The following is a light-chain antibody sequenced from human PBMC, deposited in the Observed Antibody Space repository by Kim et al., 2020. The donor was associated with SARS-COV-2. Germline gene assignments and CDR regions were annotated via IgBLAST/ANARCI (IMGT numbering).Light chain of an antibody. Sequence: PGERAPLSCKARQSVSSNYLAWYQKKPGQAPRLLIYGASSRATCITDRFSGSGSGTDFTLTITRLEPEDFAVYYCQQYSSSPATFGQGTKVDIK. CDR1: QSVSSNY. CDR2: GAS. CDR3: QQYSSSPAT. V-gene: IGKV3-20*01. J-gene: IGKJ1*01.